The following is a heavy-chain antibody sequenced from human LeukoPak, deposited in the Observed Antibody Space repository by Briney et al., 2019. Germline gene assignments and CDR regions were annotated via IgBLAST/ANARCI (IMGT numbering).Heavy chain of an antibody. V-gene: IGHV4-59*01. CDR2: IYHNGNS. CDR1: GDPFNEYY. Sequence: PSETLSLTCSVFGDPFNEYYWNWVRQPPGKGLQWIGYIYHNGNSNYNPSLKGRLTISVDTAKNQFSLKLTSVTAADTAVYYCARDGGLQSHFDYWGQGALVTVSS. D-gene: IGHD5-24*01. CDR3: ARDGGLQSHFDY. J-gene: IGHJ4*02.